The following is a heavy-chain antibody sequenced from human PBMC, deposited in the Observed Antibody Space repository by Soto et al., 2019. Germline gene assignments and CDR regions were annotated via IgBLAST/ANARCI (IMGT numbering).Heavy chain of an antibody. Sequence: GESLRHPCGASVCILTTAWITWVRQAPGKGLEWVGRIKSKTDGGTPDFPAPVRGRFTISSDDPTSMVYLQMNSLKTEDTAEYYFTTDSFITLKLSRFGYWGRKTLVTVSS. CDR3: TTDSFITLKLSRFGY. CDR2: IKSKTDGGTP. V-gene: IGHV3-15*01. D-gene: IGHD1-1*01. J-gene: IGHJ4*02. CDR1: VCILTTAW.